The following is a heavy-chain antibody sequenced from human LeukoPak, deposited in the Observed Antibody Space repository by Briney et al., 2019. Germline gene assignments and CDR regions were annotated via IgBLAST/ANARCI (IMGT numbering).Heavy chain of an antibody. J-gene: IGHJ4*02. CDR2: ISGSGGST. D-gene: IGHD3-3*01. CDR1: GFTFSSYW. Sequence: PGGSLRLSCVVSGFTFSSYWMHWVRQAPGKGLEWVSAISGSGGSTYYADSVKGRFTIYRDNSKNTLYLQMNSLRAEDTAVYYCAKTTYYDFWSGYPFDYWGQGTLVTVSS. V-gene: IGHV3-23*01. CDR3: AKTTYYDFWSGYPFDY.